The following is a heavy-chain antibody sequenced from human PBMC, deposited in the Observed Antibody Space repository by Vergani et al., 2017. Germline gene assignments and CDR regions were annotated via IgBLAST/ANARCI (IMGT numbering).Heavy chain of an antibody. V-gene: IGHV3-21*01. CDR1: GFTFSSYS. CDR3: ASHPFATTVVTGEIVAPQNMDV. D-gene: IGHD4-23*01. CDR2: ISSSSSYI. J-gene: IGHJ6*02. Sequence: EVQLVESGGGLVKPGGSLRLSCAASGFTFSSYSMNWVRQAPGKGLEWVSSISSSSSYIYYADSVKGRFTISRDNAKNSLYLQRNSLRAEDTAVYYCASHPFATTVVTGEIVAPQNMDVWGQGTTVTVSS.